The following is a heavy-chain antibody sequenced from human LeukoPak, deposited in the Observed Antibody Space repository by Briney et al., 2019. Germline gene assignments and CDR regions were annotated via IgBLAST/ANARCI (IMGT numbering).Heavy chain of an antibody. CDR1: GYSISSGYY. D-gene: IGHD2-8*01. CDR3: ARHQYSTNTPPTDY. V-gene: IGHV4-38-2*02. Sequence: MPSETLSLTCTVSGYSISSGYYWGWIRQPPGKGLEWIGSIYHSGSTYYNPSLKSRVTISVDTSKNQFSLKLSSVTAADTAVYYCARHQYSTNTPPTDYWGQGTLVTVSS. CDR2: IYHSGST. J-gene: IGHJ4*02.